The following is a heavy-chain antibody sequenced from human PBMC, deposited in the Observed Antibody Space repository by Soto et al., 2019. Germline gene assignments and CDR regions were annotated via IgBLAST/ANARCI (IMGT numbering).Heavy chain of an antibody. CDR1: GKTFARYY. J-gene: IGHJ4*02. V-gene: IGHV1-2*04. D-gene: IGHD1-26*01. Sequence: GGSMEVSCKASGKTFARYYMHLGRQAPGQGLEWMGWINPNSGGTNYAQKFQGWVTMTRDTSISTAYMELSRLRSDDTTVYYCATQRSEWELSFDYWGQGTLVTVSS. CDR3: ATQRSEWELSFDY. CDR2: INPNSGGT.